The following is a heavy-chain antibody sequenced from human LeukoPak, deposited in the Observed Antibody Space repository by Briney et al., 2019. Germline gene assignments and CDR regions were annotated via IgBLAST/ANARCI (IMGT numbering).Heavy chain of an antibody. CDR2: IYYSGST. V-gene: IGHV4-30-4*08. Sequence: SETLSLTCTVSGGSISSGDYYWSWIRQPPGKGQEWIGYIYYSGSTYYNPSLKSRVTISVDTSKNQFSLKLSSVTAADTAVYYCAAPGIAIQGNAFDIWGQGTMVTVSP. CDR3: AAPGIAIQGNAFDI. J-gene: IGHJ3*02. CDR1: GGSISSGDYY. D-gene: IGHD2-21*01.